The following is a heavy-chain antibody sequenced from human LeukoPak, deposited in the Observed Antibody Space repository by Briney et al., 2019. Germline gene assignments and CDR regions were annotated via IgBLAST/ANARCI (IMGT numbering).Heavy chain of an antibody. CDR2: IKQDGSEK. V-gene: IGHV3-7*04. J-gene: IGHJ4*02. Sequence: GGSLRLSCAASGFTFSNYWMGWVRQAPGKGLEWVANIKQDGSEKYYVDSVKGRFTISRDNAKNSLYLQMNSLRGDDTAVYYCARGYSDYLNWGQGTLVTVSS. CDR3: ARGYSDYLN. D-gene: IGHD5-12*01. CDR1: GFTFSNYW.